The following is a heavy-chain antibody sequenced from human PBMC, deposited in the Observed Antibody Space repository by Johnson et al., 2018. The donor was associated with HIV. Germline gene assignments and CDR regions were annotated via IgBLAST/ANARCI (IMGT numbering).Heavy chain of an antibody. D-gene: IGHD5-18*01. CDR1: GFTFRSYG. Sequence: QVHLVESGGGVVHPGKSLSLSCVGSGFTFRSYGMHWVRQAPGEGLDWVAFISRDGGTVYYADSVMGRFSVSRDNAKSTLYLLMNYLTPEDTAMYYCAVGIQLWFASEGDAFDIWGQGAMVSVSS. CDR2: ISRDGGTV. CDR3: AVGIQLWFASEGDAFDI. V-gene: IGHV3-30*19. J-gene: IGHJ3*02.